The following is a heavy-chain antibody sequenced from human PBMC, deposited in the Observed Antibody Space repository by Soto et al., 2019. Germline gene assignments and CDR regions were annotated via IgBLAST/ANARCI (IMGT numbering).Heavy chain of an antibody. CDR2: IDPSDSYT. D-gene: IGHD6-19*01. J-gene: IGHJ6*02. CDR3: ASPNPRVDGYYGMDV. V-gene: IGHV5-10-1*01. Sequence: GESLKISCKGSGYSFTSYWISWVRQMPGKGLEWMGRIDPSDSYTNYSPSFQGHVTISADKSISTAYLQWSSLKASDTAMYYCASPNPRVDGYYGMDVWGQGTTVTVSS. CDR1: GYSFTSYW.